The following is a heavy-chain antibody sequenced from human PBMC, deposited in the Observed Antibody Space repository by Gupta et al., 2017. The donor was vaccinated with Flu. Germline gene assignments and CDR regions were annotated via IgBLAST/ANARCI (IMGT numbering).Heavy chain of an antibody. Sequence: EVQLVESGGGLVQPGGSLRLSCAASGFTFSSYDMHWVRQATGKGLEWVSAIGTAGDTYYPGSVKGRFTISRENAKNSLYLQMNSLRAGDTAVYYCARGGRVAGSAFDYWGQGTLVTVSS. CDR3: ARGGRVAGSAFDY. CDR1: GFTFSSYD. J-gene: IGHJ4*02. CDR2: IGTAGDT. V-gene: IGHV3-13*04. D-gene: IGHD6-19*01.